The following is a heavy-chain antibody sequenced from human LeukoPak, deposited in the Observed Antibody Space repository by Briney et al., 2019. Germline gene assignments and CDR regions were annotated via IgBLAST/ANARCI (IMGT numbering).Heavy chain of an antibody. J-gene: IGHJ4*02. Sequence: SETLSLTCSVSGGSISSYYWSWIRQPAGKGLEWIGRMYPTGNSNYNPSLKSRVTMSVDTSKNQFSLKLSSVTAADTAVYYCARLRSSLRSYYFDYWGQGTLVTVSS. CDR2: MYPTGNS. CDR1: GGSISSYY. V-gene: IGHV4-4*07. CDR3: ARLRSSLRSYYFDY. D-gene: IGHD6-13*01.